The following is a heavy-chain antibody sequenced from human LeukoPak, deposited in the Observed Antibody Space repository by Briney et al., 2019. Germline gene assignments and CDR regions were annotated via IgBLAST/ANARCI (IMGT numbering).Heavy chain of an antibody. Sequence: PSETLSLACTVSGGSISSYYWSWIRQPPGKGLEWIGYIYYSGSTNYNPSLKSRVTISVDTSKNQFSLKLSSVTAADTAVYYCARDLAAAGSSPSFGYWGQGTLVTVSS. J-gene: IGHJ4*02. V-gene: IGHV4-59*01. D-gene: IGHD6-13*01. CDR2: IYYSGST. CDR1: GGSISSYY. CDR3: ARDLAAAGSSPSFGY.